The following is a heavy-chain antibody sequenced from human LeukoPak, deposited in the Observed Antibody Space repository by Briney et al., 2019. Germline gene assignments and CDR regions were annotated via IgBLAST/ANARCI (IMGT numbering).Heavy chain of an antibody. J-gene: IGHJ4*02. CDR2: IYPGDSDT. CDR3: ARRADSSAYYILDS. Sequence: GESLQISCKGSGYSFTNYWIAWVRHMPGKGLEWMGTIYPGDSDTRYRPSFQGQVTISADKSISTAYLQWSSLRASDTAMYYCARRADSSAYYILDSWGQGTLVTVSS. D-gene: IGHD6-19*01. CDR1: GYSFTNYW. V-gene: IGHV5-51*01.